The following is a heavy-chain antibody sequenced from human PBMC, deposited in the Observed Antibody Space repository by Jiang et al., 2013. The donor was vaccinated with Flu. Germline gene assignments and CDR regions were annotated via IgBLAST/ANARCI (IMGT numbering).Heavy chain of an antibody. CDR1: GFTFSNYW. D-gene: IGHD1-1*01. Sequence: QLLESGGDLVQPGESLRLSCAASGFTFSNYWMSWVRQAPGKGLEWVANINQDGSEKKYLDSAKGRFTISRDNAKNSVHLQMNSLRAEDTALYYCAKDNWAQADIDAFDIWGRGTMITVSS. V-gene: IGHV3-7*01. CDR2: INQDGSEK. J-gene: IGHJ3*02. CDR3: AKDNWAQADIDAFDI.